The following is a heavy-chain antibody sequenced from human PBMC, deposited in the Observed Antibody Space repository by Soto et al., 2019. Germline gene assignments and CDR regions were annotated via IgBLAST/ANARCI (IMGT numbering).Heavy chain of an antibody. Sequence: SETLSLTCTVSGGSISSSSYYWGWIRQPPGKGLEWIGSIYYSGSTYYNPSLKSRVTISVDTSKNQFSLKLSSVTAADTAVYYCAVLGELSPDDYWGQGTLVTVSS. V-gene: IGHV4-39*01. CDR2: IYYSGST. CDR3: AVLGELSPDDY. J-gene: IGHJ4*02. D-gene: IGHD3-16*02. CDR1: GGSISSSSYY.